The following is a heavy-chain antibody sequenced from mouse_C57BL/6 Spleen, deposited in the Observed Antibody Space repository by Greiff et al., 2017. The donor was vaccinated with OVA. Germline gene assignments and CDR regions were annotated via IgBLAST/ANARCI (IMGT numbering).Heavy chain of an antibody. CDR3: ASPAYYSNAYAMDY. V-gene: IGHV7-3*01. Sequence: EVQVVESGGGLVQPGGSLSLSCAASGFTFTDYYMSWVRQPPGKALEWLGFIRNKANGYTTEYSASVKGRFTISRDNSQSILYLQMNALRAEDSATYYCASPAYYSNAYAMDYWGQGTSVTVSS. D-gene: IGHD2-5*01. CDR2: IRNKANGYTT. CDR1: GFTFTDYY. J-gene: IGHJ4*01.